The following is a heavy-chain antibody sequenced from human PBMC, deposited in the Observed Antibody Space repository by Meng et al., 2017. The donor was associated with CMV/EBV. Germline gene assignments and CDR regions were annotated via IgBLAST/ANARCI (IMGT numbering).Heavy chain of an antibody. Sequence: GESLKISCTVSGFIFSTYAMHWVRQAPGKGLEWVALVSYDGSNKYYADSVKGRFTISRDNAKNSLYLQMSSLRAEDTAVYYCARDGCSSTSCFYFDYWGQGTLVTVSS. J-gene: IGHJ4*02. CDR2: VSYDGSNK. CDR3: ARDGCSSTSCFYFDY. CDR1: GFIFSTYA. V-gene: IGHV3-30-3*01. D-gene: IGHD2-2*01.